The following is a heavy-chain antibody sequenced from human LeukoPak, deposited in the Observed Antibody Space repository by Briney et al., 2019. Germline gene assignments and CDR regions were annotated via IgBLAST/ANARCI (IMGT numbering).Heavy chain of an antibody. CDR2: INHSGST. Sequence: KPSETLSLTCAVYGGSFSGYYWSRIRQPPGKGLEWIGEINHSGSTNYNPSLKSRVTISVDTSKNQFSLKLSSVTAADTAVYYCARGYCSGGSCYSVRDAFDIWGQGTMVTVSS. CDR3: ARGYCSGGSCYSVRDAFDI. D-gene: IGHD2-15*01. CDR1: GGSFSGYY. J-gene: IGHJ3*02. V-gene: IGHV4-34*01.